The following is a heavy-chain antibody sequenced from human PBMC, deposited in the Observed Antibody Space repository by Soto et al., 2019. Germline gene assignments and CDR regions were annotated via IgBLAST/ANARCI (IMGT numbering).Heavy chain of an antibody. D-gene: IGHD6-13*01. V-gene: IGHV1-2*04. J-gene: IGHJ4*02. CDR3: ARAYRENSRPFDY. CDR2: INPNSGGT. CDR1: GYTFTGYY. Sequence: GASVKVSCKASGYTFTGYYMHWVRQAPGQGLEWMGWINPNSGGTNYAQKFQGWVTMTRDTSISTAYMELSRLRSDDTAVYYCARAYRENSRPFDYWGQGTLVTVSS.